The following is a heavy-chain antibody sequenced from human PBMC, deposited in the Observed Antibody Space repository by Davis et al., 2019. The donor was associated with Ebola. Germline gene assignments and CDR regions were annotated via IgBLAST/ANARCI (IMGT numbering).Heavy chain of an antibody. V-gene: IGHV4-61*09. D-gene: IGHD3-3*01. Sequence: PSETLSLTCTVSGGSISSGSYYWSWIRQPAGKGLEWIGHIYTSGSINYNPSLKSRVTISVDTSKNQFSLKLSSVTAADTAVYYCARGRYDFWSGYYNAFDIWGQGTMVTVSS. J-gene: IGHJ3*02. CDR3: ARGRYDFWSGYYNAFDI. CDR1: GGSISSGSYY. CDR2: IYTSGSI.